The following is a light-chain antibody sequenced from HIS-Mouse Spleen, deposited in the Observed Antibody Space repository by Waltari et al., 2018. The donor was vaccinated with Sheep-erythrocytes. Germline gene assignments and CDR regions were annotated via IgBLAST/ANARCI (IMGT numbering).Light chain of an antibody. CDR3: QQFNSYLYT. CDR1: QGISIA. CDR2: DAS. V-gene: IGKV1-13*02. Sequence: AIQLTQSPSSLSAYVGDRVTITCRASQGISIALAWYQQKPGKAPKLLIYDASSLESGVPSRFSLQPEDFATYYCQQFNSYLYTFGQGTKLEIK. J-gene: IGKJ2*01.